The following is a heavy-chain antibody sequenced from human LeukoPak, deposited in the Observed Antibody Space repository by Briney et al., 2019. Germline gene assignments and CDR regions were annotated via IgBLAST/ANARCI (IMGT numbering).Heavy chain of an antibody. CDR3: ATQHHIVLMVYFDY. J-gene: IGHJ4*02. Sequence: VGSLRLSCAASGFTFSSYAMSWVRQAPGEGREWGSAIIGVGVSTYYADSVKGRFTISRDNSKNTLYLQMNSLRAEDTAVYYCATQHHIVLMVYFDYWGQGTLVTVSS. V-gene: IGHV3-23*01. CDR1: GFTFSSYA. D-gene: IGHD2-8*01. CDR2: IIGVGVST.